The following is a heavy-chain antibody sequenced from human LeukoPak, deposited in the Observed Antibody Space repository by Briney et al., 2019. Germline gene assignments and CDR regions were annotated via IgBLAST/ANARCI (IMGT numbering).Heavy chain of an antibody. D-gene: IGHD3-22*01. CDR3: ARNLYYYDSSGYSRALGY. V-gene: IGHV4-4*07. CDR2: IYTSGST. Sequence: SETLSLTCTVSGGSISSYYWSWIRQPAGKGLEWIGRIYTSGSTNYNPSLKSRVTMSVDTSKNQFSLKLSSVTAADTAVYYCARNLYYYDSSGYSRALGYWGQGTLVTVSS. CDR1: GGSISSYY. J-gene: IGHJ4*02.